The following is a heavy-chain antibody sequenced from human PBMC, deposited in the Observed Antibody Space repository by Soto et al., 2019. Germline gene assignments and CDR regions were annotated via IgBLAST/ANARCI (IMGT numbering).Heavy chain of an antibody. CDR2: ISSSSSYI. CDR3: ARVRDYYYDSSGSHAFDI. Sequence: EVQLVESGGGLVKPGGSLRLSCAASGFTFSSYSMNWVRQAPGKGLEWVSSISSSSSYIYYADSVKGRFTISRDNAKNSLYLQMNSLRAEDTAVYYCARVRDYYYDSSGSHAFDIWGQGTMVTVSS. CDR1: GFTFSSYS. J-gene: IGHJ3*02. D-gene: IGHD3-22*01. V-gene: IGHV3-21*01.